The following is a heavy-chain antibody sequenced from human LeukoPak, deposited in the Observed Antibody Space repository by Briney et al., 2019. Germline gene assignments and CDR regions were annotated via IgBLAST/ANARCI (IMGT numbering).Heavy chain of an antibody. D-gene: IGHD6-6*01. Sequence: GASVEVSCKASGGTFSSYAISWVRQAPGQGLEWMGGIIPIFGTANYAQKFQGGVTITTDESTSTAYMELSSLRSEDTAVYYCARIAARDYYYYYYMDVWGKGTTVIVSS. CDR1: GGTFSSYA. CDR3: ARIAARDYYYYYYMDV. V-gene: IGHV1-69*05. CDR2: IIPIFGTA. J-gene: IGHJ6*03.